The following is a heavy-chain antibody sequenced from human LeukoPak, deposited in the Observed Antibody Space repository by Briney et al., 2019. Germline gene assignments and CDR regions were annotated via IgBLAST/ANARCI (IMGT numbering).Heavy chain of an antibody. J-gene: IGHJ6*03. D-gene: IGHD3-3*01. CDR1: GGSISIYY. CDR3: ARSRYLTISYYYMDV. V-gene: IGHV4-59*01. CDR2: IYYSGST. Sequence: PSETLSLTCTVSGGSISIYYWSWIRQPPGKGLEWIGYIYYSGSTNYNPSLKSRVTISVDTSKNQFSLKLSSVTAADTAVYYCARSRYLTISYYYMDVWGKGTTVTVSS.